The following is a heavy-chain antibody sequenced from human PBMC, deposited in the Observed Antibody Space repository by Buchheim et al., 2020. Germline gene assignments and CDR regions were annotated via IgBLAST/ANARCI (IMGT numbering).Heavy chain of an antibody. D-gene: IGHD6-6*01. Sequence: EVQLVESGGGLVQPGGSLRLSCAASGFTISSNYMSWVRQAPGKGLEWVSVIYSGGSTYYADSVKGRFTISRDNSKNTLYLQMNSLRAEDTAVYYCARDGKYSSSSVSSGGFHYWGQGTL. CDR1: GFTISSNY. CDR3: ARDGKYSSSSVSSGGFHY. CDR2: IYSGGST. V-gene: IGHV3-66*01. J-gene: IGHJ4*02.